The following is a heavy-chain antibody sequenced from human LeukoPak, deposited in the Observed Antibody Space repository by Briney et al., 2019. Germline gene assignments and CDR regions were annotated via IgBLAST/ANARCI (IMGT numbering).Heavy chain of an antibody. V-gene: IGHV3-23*01. Sequence: GGYLRLSCAASGFILRNYAMTWVRPAPGKGLEWVLGISGGGGTTNYADSVRGRFTISRDNSKTTVFLQMNSLRAEDTAIYYCAKGIHLSLSENYYWGQGTLVTVSS. D-gene: IGHD5-18*01. CDR3: AKGIHLSLSENYY. CDR2: ISGGGGTT. J-gene: IGHJ4*02. CDR1: GFILRNYA.